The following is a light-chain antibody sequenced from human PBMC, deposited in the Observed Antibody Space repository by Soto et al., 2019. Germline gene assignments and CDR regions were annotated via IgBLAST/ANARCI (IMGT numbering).Light chain of an antibody. J-gene: IGKJ1*01. V-gene: IGKV1-39*01. CDR2: AAS. Sequence: DIQMTQSPSSLSASVGYRVTITCRASQSISSYLNWYQQKPGKAPKLLIYAASSLQSGVPSRFSGSGSGTDFTLTISSLQPEDFATYYCQQSYSTPWTFGQGTKVE. CDR3: QQSYSTPWT. CDR1: QSISSY.